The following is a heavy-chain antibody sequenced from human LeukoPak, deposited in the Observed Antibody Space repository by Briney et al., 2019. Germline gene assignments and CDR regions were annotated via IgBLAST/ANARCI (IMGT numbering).Heavy chain of an antibody. CDR1: GGSISSYY. CDR2: IYYSGST. CDR3: ARISGWTDYYYGMDV. J-gene: IGHJ6*02. D-gene: IGHD6-19*01. Sequence: SETPSLTCTVSGGSISSYYWSWIRQPPGKGLEWIGYIYYSGSTNYNPSLKSRVTISVDTSKNQFSLKLSSVTAADTAVYYCARISGWTDYYYGMDVWGQGTTVTVSS. V-gene: IGHV4-59*08.